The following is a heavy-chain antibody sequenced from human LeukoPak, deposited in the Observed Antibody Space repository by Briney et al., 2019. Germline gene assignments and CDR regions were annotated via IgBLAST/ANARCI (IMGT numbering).Heavy chain of an antibody. D-gene: IGHD2-15*01. Sequence: SETLSLTCTVSGGSISSGGYYWSWIRQHPGKGLEWIGYIDYSCSTYYNPSLKSRVTISVDTYKNQFSLKLRSVTAADTAVYYCERDLHGRTDAFDIWGQGTMVTVSS. CDR1: GGSISSGGYY. CDR2: IDYSCST. J-gene: IGHJ3*02. V-gene: IGHV4-31*03. CDR3: ERDLHGRTDAFDI.